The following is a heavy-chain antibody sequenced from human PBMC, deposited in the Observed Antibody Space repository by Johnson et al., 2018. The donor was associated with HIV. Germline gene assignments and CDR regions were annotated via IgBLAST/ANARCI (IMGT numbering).Heavy chain of an antibody. Sequence: EVQLVESGGGLVQPGGSLRLSCAASGFSVSSKYMSWVRQAPGKGLEWASVIYSGGSTYYADSVKGRFTISRDNSKNTLYLQMNSLRAEDTAVYYCARDRVWFGELYAFDIWGQGTMVTVSS. CDR3: ARDRVWFGELYAFDI. CDR2: IYSGGST. D-gene: IGHD3-10*01. CDR1: GFSVSSKY. J-gene: IGHJ3*02. V-gene: IGHV3-66*01.